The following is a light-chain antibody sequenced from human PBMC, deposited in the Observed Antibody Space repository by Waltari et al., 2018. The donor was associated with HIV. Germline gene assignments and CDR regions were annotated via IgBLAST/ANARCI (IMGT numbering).Light chain of an antibody. V-gene: IGLV1-44*01. CDR3: ATWDDTLDGPV. Sequence: QSVLPQSPSASGTPGPRVTLSCSGGTSHLGSNSVSWYQQVPGTAPQLFMFSNSLRPSGVPDRFSGSKSGTSASLAISGLQSEDEADYYCATWDDTLDGPVFGGGTRLTVL. J-gene: IGLJ3*02. CDR2: SNS. CDR1: TSHLGSNS.